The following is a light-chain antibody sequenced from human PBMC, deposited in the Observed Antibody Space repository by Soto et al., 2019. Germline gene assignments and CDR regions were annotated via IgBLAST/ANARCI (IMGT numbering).Light chain of an antibody. CDR1: GPNLGNNY. Sequence: QSVLTQPPSVSAAPGEKVTISCSGSGPNLGNNYVSWYQQLPGTAPKLLIYDNNERPSGIPDRFSGSKSGTSATLGISELQTGGEADYYCAAWDSSLSAELFGGGTKLTVL. CDR2: DNN. CDR3: AAWDSSLSAEL. V-gene: IGLV1-51*01. J-gene: IGLJ3*02.